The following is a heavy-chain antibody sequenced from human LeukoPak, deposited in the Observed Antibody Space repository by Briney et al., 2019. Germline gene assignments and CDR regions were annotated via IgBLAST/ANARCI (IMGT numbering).Heavy chain of an antibody. J-gene: IGHJ4*02. CDR2: ISGSGGST. V-gene: IGHV3-23*01. CDR1: GFTFSSYA. CDR3: AKDGSFYGDSPVDY. D-gene: IGHD4-17*01. Sequence: GGCLRLSCAASGFTFSSYAMSWVRQAPGKGLEWVSAISGSGGSTYYADSVKGRFTISRDNSKNTLYLQMNSLRAEDTAVYYCAKDGSFYGDSPVDYWGQGTLVTVSS.